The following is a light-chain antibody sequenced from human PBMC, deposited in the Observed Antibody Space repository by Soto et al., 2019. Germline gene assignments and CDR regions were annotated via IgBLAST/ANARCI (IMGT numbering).Light chain of an antibody. CDR2: GAS. J-gene: IGKJ5*01. Sequence: EIVLTQSPATLSLSPGERATLSFMSSQSVSNYLAWYQQKPGQASRLLIYGASSRATGIPDRFSGSGSGTDFTLTISRLEPEDFAVYYCQQYGSSPRITFGQGTRLEI. V-gene: IGKV3-20*01. CDR3: QQYGSSPRIT. CDR1: QSVSNY.